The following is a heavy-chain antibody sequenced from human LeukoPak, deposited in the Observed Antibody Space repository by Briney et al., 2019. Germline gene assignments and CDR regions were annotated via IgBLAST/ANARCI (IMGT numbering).Heavy chain of an antibody. Sequence: GGSLRLSCAASGFTFSNYWMNWFRQAPGKGLEWVANIKRDGSERYYVDSVRGRFTISRDNAKNSLYLQMNNLRVEDTAVYYCEGGVTWGQGSMVTVSP. CDR1: GFTFSNYW. CDR3: EGGVT. CDR2: IKRDGSER. J-gene: IGHJ3*01. D-gene: IGHD5/OR15-5a*01. V-gene: IGHV3-7*01.